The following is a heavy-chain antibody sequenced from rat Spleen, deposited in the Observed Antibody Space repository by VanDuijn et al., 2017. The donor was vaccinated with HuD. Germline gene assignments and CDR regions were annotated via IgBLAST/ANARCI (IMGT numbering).Heavy chain of an antibody. CDR3: ARGDYYSSWGY. J-gene: IGHJ3*01. D-gene: IGHD1-2*01. CDR2: ISTSGGST. Sequence: EVQLVESGGGLVQPGRSMKLSCAASGFTFSSFPMAWVRQAPTKGLEWVATISTSGGSTYYRDSVKGRFTISRDNAKNTGSLQMNNLRSEDTAMYYCARGDYYSSWGYWGQGTLVTVSS. CDR1: GFTFSSFP. V-gene: IGHV5-46*01.